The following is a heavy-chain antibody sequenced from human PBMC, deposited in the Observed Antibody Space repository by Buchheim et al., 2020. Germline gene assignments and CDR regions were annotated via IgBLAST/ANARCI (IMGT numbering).Heavy chain of an antibody. D-gene: IGHD3-3*01. CDR1: GFTFSSYW. Sequence: EVQLVESGGGLVQPGGSLRLSCAASGFTFSSYWMHWVRQAPGKGLVWVSRINSDGSSTSYADSVKGRFTISRDNAKNTLYLQMNSLRAEDTAVYYCARDLYYDFWSGYYWYYYGVDVWGQGTT. J-gene: IGHJ6*02. V-gene: IGHV3-74*01. CDR3: ARDLYYDFWSGYYWYYYGVDV. CDR2: INSDGSST.